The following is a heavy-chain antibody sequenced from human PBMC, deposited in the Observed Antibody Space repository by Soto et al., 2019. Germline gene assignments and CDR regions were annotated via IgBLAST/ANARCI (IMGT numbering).Heavy chain of an antibody. CDR2: ISGSGGST. Sequence: GGSLRLSCAASGFTFSSYAMSWVRQAPGKGLEWVSAISGSGGSTYYADSVKGRFTISRDNSKNTLYLQMNSLRAEDTAVYYCAKGPKLSGVFRGYYYGMDVWGQGTTVTVSS. D-gene: IGHD3-10*01. V-gene: IGHV3-23*01. CDR1: GFTFSSYA. CDR3: AKGPKLSGVFRGYYYGMDV. J-gene: IGHJ6*02.